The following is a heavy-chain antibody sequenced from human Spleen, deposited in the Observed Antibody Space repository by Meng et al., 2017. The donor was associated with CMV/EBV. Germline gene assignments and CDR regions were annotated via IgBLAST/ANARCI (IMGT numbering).Heavy chain of an antibody. V-gene: IGHV3-33*08. CDR3: ARGNAHAFDY. CDR2: IWYDGSNK. Sequence: GESLKISCAASGFTFSSYGMHWVRQAPGKGLEWVAVIWYDGSNKYYADSVKGRFTISRDNSKNTLYLQMNSLRAEDTAVYYCARGNAHAFDYWGQGTLVTVSS. CDR1: GFTFSSYG. J-gene: IGHJ4*02. D-gene: IGHD1-1*01.